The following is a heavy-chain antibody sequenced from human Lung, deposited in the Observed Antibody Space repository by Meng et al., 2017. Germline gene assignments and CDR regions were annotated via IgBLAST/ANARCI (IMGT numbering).Heavy chain of an antibody. V-gene: IGHV3-74*01. J-gene: IGHJ4*02. D-gene: IGHD4-17*01. CDR1: GFTFSTHL. CDR3: ARGGVTTDD. Sequence: EVQLVGSGGGLVQPGGSLRLSCAGSGFTFSTHLMHWVRQAPGKGLEWVSRITGDGSSTIYADSVQGRFTMSRDNAKNTLSLQMNSLRAEDTAAYYCARGGVTTDDWGQGTLVTVSS. CDR2: ITGDGSST.